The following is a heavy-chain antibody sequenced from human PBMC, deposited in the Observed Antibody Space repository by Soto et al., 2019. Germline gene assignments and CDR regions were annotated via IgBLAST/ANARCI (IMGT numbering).Heavy chain of an antibody. Sequence: QVQLVQSGAEVKKPGSSVKVSCKASGGTFSSYAISWVRQAPGQGLEWMGGIIPIFGTANYAQKFQGRVTITADKSTSTAYMELSSLGSEDTAVYYCARDVLSDVEMATMDYYYYGMDVWGQGTTVTVSS. CDR2: IIPIFGTA. D-gene: IGHD5-12*01. CDR1: GGTFSSYA. CDR3: ARDVLSDVEMATMDYYYYGMDV. V-gene: IGHV1-69*06. J-gene: IGHJ6*02.